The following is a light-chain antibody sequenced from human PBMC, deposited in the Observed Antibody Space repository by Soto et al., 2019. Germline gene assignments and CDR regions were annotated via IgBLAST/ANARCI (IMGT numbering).Light chain of an antibody. J-gene: IGKJ4*01. CDR1: QAIGYW. CDR2: PAS. Sequence: DIQMTQSPSSVSASVGDRVTITCRASQAIGYWLAWYQQKPGKAPKLLIYPASNLQSGVPSRFSGSGSGTAFTLTISSLQPEDFAIYYCQQENSFPLTFGGGTKVEIK. V-gene: IGKV1-12*01. CDR3: QQENSFPLT.